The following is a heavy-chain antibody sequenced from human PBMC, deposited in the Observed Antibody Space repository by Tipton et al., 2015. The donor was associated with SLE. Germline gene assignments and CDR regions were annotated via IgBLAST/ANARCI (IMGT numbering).Heavy chain of an antibody. CDR2: IKLDGSEK. V-gene: IGHV3-7*04. D-gene: IGHD3-10*01. CDR1: GFTFNSYW. J-gene: IGHJ4*02. CDR3: SRVRITMFQGVVITPSVFEY. Sequence: GSLRLSCAASGFTFNSYWMSWVRQAPGKGLEWVATIKLDGSEKYSADSVKGRFSISRDNAQNSLYLQMNSLRAEDTAVYYCSRVRITMFQGVVITPSVFEYWGQGTLVTVSA.